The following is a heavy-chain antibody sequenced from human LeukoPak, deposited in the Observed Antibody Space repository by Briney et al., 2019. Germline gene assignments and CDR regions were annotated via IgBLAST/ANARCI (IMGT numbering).Heavy chain of an antibody. Sequence: GGSLRLSCAASGLTFSSYWMSWVRQAPGRGLEWVANIKQDGSEKYYVDSVKGRFTISRDNAKNSLYLQMNSLRAEDTAVYYCARLYSGAWYLAFDVWGQGTMVTVSS. CDR2: IKQDGSEK. V-gene: IGHV3-7*05. J-gene: IGHJ3*01. D-gene: IGHD6-19*01. CDR3: ARLYSGAWYLAFDV. CDR1: GLTFSSYW.